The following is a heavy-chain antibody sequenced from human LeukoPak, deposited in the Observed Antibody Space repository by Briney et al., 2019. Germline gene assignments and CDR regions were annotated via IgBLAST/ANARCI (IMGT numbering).Heavy chain of an antibody. J-gene: IGHJ6*02. Sequence: GESLKISCKGSGYSFTSYWISWVRQMPGKGLEWMGRIDPSDSYTNYSPSFQGHVTISADKSISTAYLQWSSLKASDTAMYYCATINTIFAPYGMDVWGQGTTVTVSS. V-gene: IGHV5-10-1*01. CDR1: GYSFTSYW. CDR3: ATINTIFAPYGMDV. D-gene: IGHD3-3*01. CDR2: IDPSDSYT.